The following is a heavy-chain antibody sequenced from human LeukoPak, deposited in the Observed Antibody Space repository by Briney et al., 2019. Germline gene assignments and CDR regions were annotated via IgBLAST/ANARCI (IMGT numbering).Heavy chain of an antibody. CDR1: GFTFSSYA. Sequence: GGSLRRSWAASGFTFSSYAMTWVRQAPGKGLELFSTISGSGDTTYYADSVKGRFTISRDNSKNTLSLQMNSLRAEDTAAYYCAREITVAGFSPFDYWGQGTLVTVSS. CDR2: ISGSGDTT. CDR3: AREITVAGFSPFDY. J-gene: IGHJ4*02. V-gene: IGHV3-23*01. D-gene: IGHD6-19*01.